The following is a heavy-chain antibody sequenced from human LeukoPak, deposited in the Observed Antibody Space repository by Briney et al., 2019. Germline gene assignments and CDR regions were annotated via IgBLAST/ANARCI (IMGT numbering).Heavy chain of an antibody. Sequence: PSETLSLTCTVSGGSISSYYWSWIRQPPGKGLEWIGYIYYSGSTNYNPSLKSRVTISVDTSKNQFSLKLSSVTAADTAVYYCARAEIFGAFDYWGQGTLVTVSS. CDR2: IYYSGST. D-gene: IGHD3-10*01. CDR1: GGSISSYY. V-gene: IGHV4-59*12. J-gene: IGHJ4*02. CDR3: ARAEIFGAFDY.